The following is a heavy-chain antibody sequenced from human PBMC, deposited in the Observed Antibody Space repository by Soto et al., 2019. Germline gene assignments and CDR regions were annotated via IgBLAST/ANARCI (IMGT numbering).Heavy chain of an antibody. Sequence: QVQLVQSGAEVTKPGSSVKVSCKASGGTFSSYTITWVRQSPGQGLEWLGRSIPIFGVTNYAQKFQDRVTITADRSTTTAYMELSRLRSEDTAVYYCVRDWESTTQTWGFGDSWGQGTLVTVSS. CDR2: SIPIFGVT. J-gene: IGHJ4*02. V-gene: IGHV1-69*08. D-gene: IGHD1-1*01. CDR1: GGTFSSYT. CDR3: VRDWESTTQTWGFGDS.